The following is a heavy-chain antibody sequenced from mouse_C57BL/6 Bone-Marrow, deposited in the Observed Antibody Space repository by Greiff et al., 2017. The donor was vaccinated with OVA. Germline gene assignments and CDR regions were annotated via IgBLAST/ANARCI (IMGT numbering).Heavy chain of an antibody. J-gene: IGHJ3*01. V-gene: IGHV5-4*01. D-gene: IGHD2-5*01. CDR1: GFTFSSYA. Sequence: EVHLVESGGGLVKPGGSLKLSCAASGFTFSSYAMSWVRQTPEKRLAWVATISDGGSYTYYPDNVKGRFTISRDNAKNNLYLQMSHLKSEDTAMYYCARDSNYVAYWGQGTLVTVSA. CDR2: ISDGGSYT. CDR3: ARDSNYVAY.